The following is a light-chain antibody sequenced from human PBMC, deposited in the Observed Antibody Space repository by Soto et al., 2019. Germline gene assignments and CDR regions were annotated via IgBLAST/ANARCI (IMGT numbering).Light chain of an antibody. CDR3: QQYNTYPLT. V-gene: IGKV1-5*03. CDR1: QSISTW. J-gene: IGKJ4*01. CDR2: KAS. Sequence: DIQMTQSPSTLSASVGDRVTITCRASQSISTWLAWYQQTPGKVPKLLIYKASSLEGGVPSRFSGSGSGTEFNITISSLQPDDFATYYCQQYNTYPLTFGGGTKVDIK.